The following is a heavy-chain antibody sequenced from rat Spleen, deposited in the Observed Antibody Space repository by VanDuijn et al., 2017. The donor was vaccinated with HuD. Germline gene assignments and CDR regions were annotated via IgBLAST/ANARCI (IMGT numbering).Heavy chain of an antibody. CDR1: GFTFSNYG. D-gene: IGHD2-7*01. V-gene: IGHV5-29*01. CDR2: IIYDGSST. Sequence: EVQLVESGGGLVQPGRSLKLSCAASGFTFSNYGMAWVCQSPTKGLEWVATIIYDGSSTYYRDSVKGRFTVSRNNAKSTLYLEMDSLRSEDTANYYCVRQGYLRDWYFDFWGPGTMVTVSS. CDR3: VRQGYLRDWYFDF. J-gene: IGHJ1*01.